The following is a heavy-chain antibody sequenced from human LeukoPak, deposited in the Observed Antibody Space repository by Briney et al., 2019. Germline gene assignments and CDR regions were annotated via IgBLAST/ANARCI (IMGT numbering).Heavy chain of an antibody. D-gene: IGHD3-22*01. CDR3: ARGGRGSAAVVAPRSFDI. J-gene: IGHJ3*02. CDR2: ISYDGSNK. CDR1: GFTFSSYA. V-gene: IGHV3-30*14. Sequence: QPGGSLRLSCAASGFTFSSYAMHWVRQAPGKGLEWVAVISYDGSNKYYAGSVQGRFIISRDISKNTLYLQMNNLRAEDSALYYCARGGRGSAAVVAPRSFDIWGQGTMVTVSS.